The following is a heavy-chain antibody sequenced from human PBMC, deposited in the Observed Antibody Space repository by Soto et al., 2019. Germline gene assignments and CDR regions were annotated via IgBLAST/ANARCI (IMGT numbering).Heavy chain of an antibody. J-gene: IGHJ4*02. V-gene: IGHV6-1*01. CDR3: ARDGNWRLDY. CDR1: GDSVSDSSVS. D-gene: IGHD1-1*01. Sequence: QVQLQQSGPGLVKPSQTLSLTCAISGDSVSDSSVSWNWIRQSPSRGLEWLGRIRYQSEWSSVYAVSVKGRITINADTFKNQFSLHLNSVTPEDTAVYYCARDGNWRLDYWGQGALVTVSS. CDR2: IRYQSEWSS.